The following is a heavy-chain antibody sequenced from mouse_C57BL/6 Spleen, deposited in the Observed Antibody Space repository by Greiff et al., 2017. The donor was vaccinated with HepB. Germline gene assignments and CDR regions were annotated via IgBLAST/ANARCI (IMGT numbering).Heavy chain of an antibody. CDR1: GYTFTSYW. CDR2: IYPGSGST. CDR3: ARRDYYDYDGFAY. D-gene: IGHD2-4*01. V-gene: IGHV1-55*01. J-gene: IGHJ3*01. Sequence: QVQLQQPGAELVKPGASVKMSCKASGYTFTSYWITWVKQRPGQGLEWIGDIYPGSGSTNYNEKFKSKAILTVDTSSSTAYMQLSSLTSEDSAVYYCARRDYYDYDGFAYWGQGTLVTVSA.